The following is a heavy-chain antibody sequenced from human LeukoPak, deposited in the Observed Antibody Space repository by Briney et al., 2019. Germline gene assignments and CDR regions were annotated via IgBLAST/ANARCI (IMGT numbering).Heavy chain of an antibody. V-gene: IGHV4-34*01. CDR1: GGSFSGYY. D-gene: IGHD1-26*01. J-gene: IGHJ4*02. CDR2: INHSGST. CDR3: ARGQTIVGATGDF. Sequence: KPSETLSLTCAVYGGSFSGYYWSWIRQPPGKGLEWIGEINHSGSTNYNPSLKSRVTISVDTSKIQFSLKLSSVTAADTAVYYCARGQTIVGATGDFWGQGTLVTVSS.